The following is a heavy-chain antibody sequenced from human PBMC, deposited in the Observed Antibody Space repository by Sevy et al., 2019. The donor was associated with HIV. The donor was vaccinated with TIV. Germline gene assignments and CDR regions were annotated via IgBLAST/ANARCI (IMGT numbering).Heavy chain of an antibody. D-gene: IGHD1-26*01. CDR2: ISGSSNYI. V-gene: IGHV3-21*06. Sequence: GGSLRLSCTASAFTFSSYNMNWVRQAPGKGLEWVSCISGSSNYIYYAESLKGRFIISRDKAKNTLYLQMNSLRADDTAVYYCARGPTDGSYDYFDYWGQGTLVTVSS. J-gene: IGHJ4*02. CDR3: ARGPTDGSYDYFDY. CDR1: AFTFSSYN.